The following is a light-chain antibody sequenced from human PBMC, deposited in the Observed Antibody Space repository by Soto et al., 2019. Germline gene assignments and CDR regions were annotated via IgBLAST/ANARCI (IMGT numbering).Light chain of an antibody. J-gene: IGLJ2*01. Sequence: QSVLTRPPSVSAAPGQKVTISCSGSSSNIGNNYVSWYQQFPGTAPKLLIYDNDKRPSGIPDRFSGSKSGTSATLGITGLQTGDEADYYCGTWDSSLSAVVFGGGTKLTVL. V-gene: IGLV1-51*01. CDR3: GTWDSSLSAVV. CDR1: SSNIGNNY. CDR2: DND.